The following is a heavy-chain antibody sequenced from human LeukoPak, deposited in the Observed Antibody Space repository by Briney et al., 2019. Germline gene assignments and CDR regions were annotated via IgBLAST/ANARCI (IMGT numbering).Heavy chain of an antibody. D-gene: IGHD7-27*01. CDR3: ARVATELGNFDY. Sequence: ASVKVSCKASGYIFTGYYMHWVRQAPGQGLEWMGWINPNSGGTNYAQKFQGRVTMTRDTSISTAYMEVSRLRSDDAAVYYCARVATELGNFDYWGEGTLVTVSS. J-gene: IGHJ4*02. CDR1: GYIFTGYY. V-gene: IGHV1-2*02. CDR2: INPNSGGT.